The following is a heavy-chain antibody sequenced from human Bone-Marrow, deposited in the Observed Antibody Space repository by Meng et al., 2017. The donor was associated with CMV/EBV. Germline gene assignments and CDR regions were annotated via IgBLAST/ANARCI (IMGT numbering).Heavy chain of an antibody. Sequence: ETLSLTCAACGFTFSSYDMHWVRQATGKGLEWVSAIGTAGDTYYPGSVKGQFTISRENAKNSLYLQMNSLRAGDTAVYYCARDHRDSSGHYYGMDVWGQGTTVTVSS. V-gene: IGHV3-13*03. CDR3: ARDHRDSSGHYYGMDV. CDR1: GFTFSSYD. D-gene: IGHD3-22*01. CDR2: IGTAGDT. J-gene: IGHJ6*02.